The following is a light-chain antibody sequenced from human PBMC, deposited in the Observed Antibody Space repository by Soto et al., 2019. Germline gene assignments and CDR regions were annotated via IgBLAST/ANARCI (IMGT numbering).Light chain of an antibody. CDR2: DVN. CDR1: SSDVGRYDY. J-gene: IGLJ2*01. Sequence: QSALTQPRSVSGSPGQSVTISSTGTSSDVGRYDYVSWYQHHPGKAPKLLIYDVNKWPSGVPDRFSGSKSGNTASLSISGLQAEDEADYYCCSKAGTSTAVFGGGTKVTVL. V-gene: IGLV2-11*01. CDR3: CSKAGTSTAV.